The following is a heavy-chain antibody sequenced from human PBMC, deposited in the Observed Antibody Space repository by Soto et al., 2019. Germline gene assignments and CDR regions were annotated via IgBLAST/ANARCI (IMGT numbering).Heavy chain of an antibody. D-gene: IGHD6-13*01. CDR3: ARDALPPYSSSWYGAFDI. Sequence: GGSLRLSCAASGFTFSSYAMHWVRQAPGKGLEWVAVISYDGSNKYYADSVKGRFTISRDNSKNTLYLQMNSLRAEDTAVYYCARDALPPYSSSWYGAFDIWVQGTMVTVSS. CDR2: ISYDGSNK. V-gene: IGHV3-30-3*01. CDR1: GFTFSSYA. J-gene: IGHJ3*02.